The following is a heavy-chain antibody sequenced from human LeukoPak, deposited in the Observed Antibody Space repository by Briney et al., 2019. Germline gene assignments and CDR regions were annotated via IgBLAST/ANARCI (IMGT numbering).Heavy chain of an antibody. D-gene: IGHD3-22*01. J-gene: IGHJ4*02. CDR2: INHSGST. CDR1: GGSFSGYY. V-gene: IGHV4-34*01. Sequence: PSETLSLTCAVYGGSFSGYYWSWIRQPPGKGLEWIGEINHSGSTNYNPSLKSRVTISVDTSKNQFSLKLSSVTAADTAVYYCARAHSSHRTGHNYWGQGTLVTVSS. CDR3: ARAHSSHRTGHNY.